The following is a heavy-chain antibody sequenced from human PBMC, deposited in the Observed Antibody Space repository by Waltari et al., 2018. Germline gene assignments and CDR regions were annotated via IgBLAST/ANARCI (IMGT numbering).Heavy chain of an antibody. V-gene: IGHV1-69*14. Sequence: QVQLVQSGAEVKKPGSSVKVSCKASGGTFSSYAISWVRQAPGQGLEWMGGIIPIFGKANYAQKFQGRVTMTEDTSTDTAYMELSSLRSEDTAVYYCATSLAAAGSDAFDIWGQGTMVTVSS. CDR2: IIPIFGKA. J-gene: IGHJ3*02. D-gene: IGHD6-13*01. CDR3: ATSLAAAGSDAFDI. CDR1: GGTFSSYA.